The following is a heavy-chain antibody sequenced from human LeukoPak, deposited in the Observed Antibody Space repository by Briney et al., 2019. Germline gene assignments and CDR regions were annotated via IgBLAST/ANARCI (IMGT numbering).Heavy chain of an antibody. J-gene: IGHJ5*02. D-gene: IGHD3-3*01. CDR3: ARDHACISSAITTDWLDP. CDR2: INPKNGDT. Sequence: ASVKVSCKASGYIFTGCYMHWVRLAPGQGLEWMGWINPKNGDTKYAEKFQGRVTLTRDTSTSTAYMELSRLRPDDTAVYYCARDHACISSAITTDWLDPWGQGTLVTVSS. CDR1: GYIFTGCY. V-gene: IGHV1-2*02.